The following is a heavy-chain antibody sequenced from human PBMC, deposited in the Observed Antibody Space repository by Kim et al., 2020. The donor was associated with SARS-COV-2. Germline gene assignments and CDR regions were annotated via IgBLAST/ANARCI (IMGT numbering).Heavy chain of an antibody. J-gene: IGHJ6*04. CDR2: ST. D-gene: IGHD3-16*01. Sequence: STYSNPSLKSRVTISVETSKNQFSLKLSSVTAADTAVYYCARGVGVGMDGWGKGTTVTVSS. V-gene: IGHV4-39*01. CDR3: ARGVGVGMDG.